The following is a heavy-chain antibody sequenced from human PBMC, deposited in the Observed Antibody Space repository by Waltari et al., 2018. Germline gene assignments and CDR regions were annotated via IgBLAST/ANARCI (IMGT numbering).Heavy chain of an antibody. CDR1: GYSISSGYY. V-gene: IGHV4-38-2*01. CDR2: IYHSGNT. J-gene: IGHJ4*02. Sequence: QVQLQESGPGLVKPSENLSLTCAASGYSISSGYYCGCSPPPPGNGLEWIGTIYHSGNTYYNPSLKSRVTISVDTSETQFSLKLTSVTAADTAVYYCARKYSGSLDPFDYWGQGTLVTVSS. D-gene: IGHD1-26*01. CDR3: ARKYSGSLDPFDY.